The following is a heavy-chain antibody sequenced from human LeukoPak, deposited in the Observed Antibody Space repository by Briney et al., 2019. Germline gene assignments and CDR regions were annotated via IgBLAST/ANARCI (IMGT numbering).Heavy chain of an antibody. V-gene: IGHV3-21*01. J-gene: IGHJ4*02. D-gene: IGHD4-17*01. CDR1: GFTISTYS. CDR3: ARVMNDYGDYVFDY. CDR2: ISSRNNYI. Sequence: PGGSLRLSCAASGFTISTYSMNWVRQAPGKGLEWVSSISSRNNYIYYADSVKGRFTISRDNAKNSLYLQMNSLRAEDTAVYYCARVMNDYGDYVFDYWVQGTLVTVSS.